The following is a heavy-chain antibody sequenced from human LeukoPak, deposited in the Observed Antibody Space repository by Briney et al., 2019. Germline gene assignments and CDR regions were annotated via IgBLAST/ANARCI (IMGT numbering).Heavy chain of an antibody. Sequence: ASVKVSCKASGYTLTSYYLHWVRQAPGQGLEWMGWISAYNGNTNYAQKLQGRVTMTTDTSTSTAYMGLRSLRSDDTAVYYCARDDSHYDSSGYLNYWGQGTLVTVSS. J-gene: IGHJ4*02. CDR3: ARDDSHYDSSGYLNY. D-gene: IGHD3-22*01. V-gene: IGHV1-18*04. CDR1: GYTLTSYY. CDR2: ISAYNGNT.